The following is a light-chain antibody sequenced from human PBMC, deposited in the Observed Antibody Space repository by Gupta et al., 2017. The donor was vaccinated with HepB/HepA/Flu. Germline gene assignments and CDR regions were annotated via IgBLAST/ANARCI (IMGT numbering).Light chain of an antibody. V-gene: IGKV1-27*01. J-gene: IGKJ1*01. CDR3: QKYYSAPWT. CDR2: AAS. CDR1: QGISSY. Sequence: DIQMTQSPSSRSASVGDIVTITCRASQGISSYLAWYQQKPGKIPKLLIYAASTLQSGVPSRFSGSGSGTDFTLTISSLQPEDVATYYCQKYYSAPWTFGQGTTVEIK.